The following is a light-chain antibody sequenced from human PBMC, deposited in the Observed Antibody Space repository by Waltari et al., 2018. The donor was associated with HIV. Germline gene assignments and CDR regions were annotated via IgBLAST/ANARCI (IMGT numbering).Light chain of an antibody. CDR1: QNINNY. CDR2: GAS. CDR3: QQSFSATIT. J-gene: IGKJ5*01. V-gene: IGKV1-39*01. Sequence: DIQMTQSPSSLSASVGDTVTITCRASQNINNYLNWYQQRPGKPPNLLIYGASSLQPGVPSRFSGKTSGTNFTLTIARLQPEDFASYYCQQSFSATITLGQGTRLELK.